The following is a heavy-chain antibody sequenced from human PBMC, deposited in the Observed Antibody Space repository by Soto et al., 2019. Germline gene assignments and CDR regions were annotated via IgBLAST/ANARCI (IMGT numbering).Heavy chain of an antibody. Sequence: GGSLRLSCAASGFPFSSYGMHWVRQAPGKGLEWVAVISYDGSNKYYADSVKGRFTISRDNSKNTLYLQMNSLRAEDTAVYYCAKDVMIRYSGSFDYWGQGTLVTVSS. V-gene: IGHV3-30*18. D-gene: IGHD1-26*01. CDR3: AKDVMIRYSGSFDY. CDR2: ISYDGSNK. CDR1: GFPFSSYG. J-gene: IGHJ4*02.